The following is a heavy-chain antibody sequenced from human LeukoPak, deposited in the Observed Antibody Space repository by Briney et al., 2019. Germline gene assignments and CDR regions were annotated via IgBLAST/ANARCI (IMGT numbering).Heavy chain of an antibody. CDR1: GFTFSDYY. J-gene: IGHJ4*02. CDR2: ISSSNRYT. V-gene: IGHV3-11*06. CDR3: AREAAVAGIYFDS. D-gene: IGHD6-19*01. Sequence: GGSLRLSCAASGFTFSDYYMSWIRQAPGKGLEWVSYISSSNRYTNYADSVKGRFTISRDNAKNSLYLQMNSLSDEDTAVYYCAREAAVAGIYFDSWGQGTLVTVSS.